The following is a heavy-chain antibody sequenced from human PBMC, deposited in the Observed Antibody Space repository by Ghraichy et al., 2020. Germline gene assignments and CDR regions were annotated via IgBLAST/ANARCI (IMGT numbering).Heavy chain of an antibody. V-gene: IGHV3-7*03. Sequence: GGSLRLSCAASGLIFGSHRMTWVRQAPGKGLEWVANINQNGREKYYLGSVRGRFTISRDNAKNSLYLQMNSLTAEDTAVYYCSMGDTFDIWGQGTMVDVSS. D-gene: IGHD2-8*01. CDR1: GLIFGSHR. J-gene: IGHJ3*02. CDR3: SMGDTFDI. CDR2: INQNGREK.